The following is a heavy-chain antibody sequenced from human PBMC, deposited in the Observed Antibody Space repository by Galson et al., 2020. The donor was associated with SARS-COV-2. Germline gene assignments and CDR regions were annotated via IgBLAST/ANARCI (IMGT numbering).Heavy chain of an antibody. Sequence: GGSLRLSCAASGFTFSSYDMHWVRQATGKGLEWVSAIGTAGDTYYPGSVKGRFTISRENAKNSLYLQMNSLRAGDTAVYYCARMDYYGSGSYYQRNTYYYYGMDVWGQGTTVTVSS. J-gene: IGHJ6*02. V-gene: IGHV3-13*01. D-gene: IGHD3-10*01. CDR3: ARMDYYGSGSYYQRNTYYYYGMDV. CDR2: IGTAGDT. CDR1: GFTFSSYD.